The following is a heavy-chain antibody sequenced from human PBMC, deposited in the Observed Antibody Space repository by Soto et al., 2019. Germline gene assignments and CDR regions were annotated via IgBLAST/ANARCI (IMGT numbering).Heavy chain of an antibody. CDR2: IKQDGSEK. Sequence: GGSLRLSCAASGFTFSSYWMSWVRQAPGKGLEWVANIKQDGSEKYYVDSVKGRFTISRDNAKNSLYLQMNSLRAEDTAVYYCARLWLIAADPTDAFDIWGQGTMVTVSS. J-gene: IGHJ3*02. CDR1: GFTFSSYW. CDR3: ARLWLIAADPTDAFDI. D-gene: IGHD6-13*01. V-gene: IGHV3-7*01.